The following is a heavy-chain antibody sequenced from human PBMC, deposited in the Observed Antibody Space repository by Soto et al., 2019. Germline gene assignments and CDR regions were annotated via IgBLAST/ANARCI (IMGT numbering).Heavy chain of an antibody. CDR3: TRGRDMVREVLILYDY. D-gene: IGHD3-10*01. CDR1: GYTFSDYY. V-gene: IGHV1-69-2*01. CDR2: VDPEDGET. J-gene: IGHJ4*02. Sequence: EVQLVQSGAEVKKPGATVKISCEVSGYTFSDYYMHWVQQAPGKGLEWMGHVDPEDGETRYAEKFQGRVTITADTSTDTAYMELSSLRSEDTAVYYCTRGRDMVREVLILYDYWGQGTLVTVSS.